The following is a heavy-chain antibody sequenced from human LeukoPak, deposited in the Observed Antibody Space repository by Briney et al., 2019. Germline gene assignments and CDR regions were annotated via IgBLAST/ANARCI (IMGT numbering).Heavy chain of an antibody. CDR3: ARSVERYCSSTSCYFTSYYGMDV. CDR2: MNPNSGNT. V-gene: IGHV1-8*01. J-gene: IGHJ6*02. CDR1: GYTFTSYD. Sequence: ASVKVSCKASGYTFTSYDINWVRQATGQGLEWMGWMNPNSGNTGYAQKFQGRVTMTRNTSISTAYMELSSLISEDTAVYYCARSVERYCSSTSCYFTSYYGMDVWGQGTTVTVSS. D-gene: IGHD2-2*01.